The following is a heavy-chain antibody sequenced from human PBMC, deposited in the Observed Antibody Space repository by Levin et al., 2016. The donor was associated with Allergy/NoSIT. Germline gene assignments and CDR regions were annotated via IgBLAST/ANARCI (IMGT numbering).Heavy chain of an antibody. V-gene: IGHV1-69*01. Sequence: WVRQAPGQGLEWMGGIIPIFGTPNYAQNFKGRVTITADESTRTAYMELSSLRSEDTAVYYCARGWGDTAMEYDAFDIWGQGTMVTVSS. D-gene: IGHD5-18*01. CDR2: IIPIFGTP. CDR3: ARGWGDTAMEYDAFDI. J-gene: IGHJ3*02.